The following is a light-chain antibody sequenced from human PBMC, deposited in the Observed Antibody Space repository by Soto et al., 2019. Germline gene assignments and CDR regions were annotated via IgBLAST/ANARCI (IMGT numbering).Light chain of an antibody. CDR1: QSVGTY. Sequence: EIVMTQSPATLSLSPGERATLSCRASQSVGTYLAWYQQKPGQAPRLLIYGASTRATGIPARFSGSGSGTEFRLTISGLQSEDSAVYYCQQYNDWPPLYTFGQGTKLDI. J-gene: IGKJ2*01. V-gene: IGKV3-15*01. CDR3: QQYNDWPPLYT. CDR2: GAS.